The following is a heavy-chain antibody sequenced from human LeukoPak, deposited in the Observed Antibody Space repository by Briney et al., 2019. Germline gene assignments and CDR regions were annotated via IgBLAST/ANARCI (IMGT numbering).Heavy chain of an antibody. CDR3: ASSIIPRGSGDWDY. CDR2: INPNSGGT. Sequence: ASVKVSCKASGYTFTGYYMHWVRQAPGQGLEWMGWINPNSGGTNYAQKFQGRVTMTRDTSISTAYMELSRLRSDDTAVYYCASSIIPRGSGDWDYWGQGTLVTVSS. V-gene: IGHV1-2*02. D-gene: IGHD2-2*02. J-gene: IGHJ4*02. CDR1: GYTFTGYY.